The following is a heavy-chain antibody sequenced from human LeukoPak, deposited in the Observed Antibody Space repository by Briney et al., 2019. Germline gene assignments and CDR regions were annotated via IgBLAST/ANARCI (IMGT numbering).Heavy chain of an antibody. V-gene: IGHV4-34*01. J-gene: IGHJ4*02. D-gene: IGHD1-26*01. CDR3: AKSGGYGLIDK. Sequence: SETLSLTCAVYGGSFSGYYWSWIRQPPGKGLEWIGEINHSGSTNYNPSLNSRVTISIDTSKNLFSLRLNSMTAADTAVYYCAKSGGYGLIDKWGQGTLVTVSS. CDR2: INHSGST. CDR1: GGSFSGYY.